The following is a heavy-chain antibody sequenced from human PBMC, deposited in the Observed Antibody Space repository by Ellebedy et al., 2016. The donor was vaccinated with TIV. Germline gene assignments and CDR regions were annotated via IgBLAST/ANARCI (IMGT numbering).Heavy chain of an antibody. Sequence: PSETLSLTCAASGFTFSDNAMTWVRQAPGKGLEWVSAITASGSRRYADSVKGRFPISRDNSKNTVYLQMSSLRAEDTAVYYCGKEILVVVTPALDHWGQGTLVTVSS. CDR3: GKEILVVVTPALDH. D-gene: IGHD3-22*01. V-gene: IGHV3-23*01. J-gene: IGHJ4*02. CDR2: ITASGSR. CDR1: GFTFSDNA.